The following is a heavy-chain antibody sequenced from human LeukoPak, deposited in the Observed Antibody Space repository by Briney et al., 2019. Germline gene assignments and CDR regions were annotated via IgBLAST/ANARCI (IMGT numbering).Heavy chain of an antibody. CDR2: ISSSSSYI. CDR1: GFTFSSYS. Sequence: GGSLRLSCAASGFTFSSYSMNWVRQAPGKGLEWVSSISSSSSYIYYADSVKGRFTISRDNAKNSLYLQMNSLRAEDTAVYYCARGRGHHSGSYYVDRYYFDYWGQGTLVTVSS. D-gene: IGHD1-26*01. J-gene: IGHJ4*02. V-gene: IGHV3-21*01. CDR3: ARGRGHHSGSYYVDRYYFDY.